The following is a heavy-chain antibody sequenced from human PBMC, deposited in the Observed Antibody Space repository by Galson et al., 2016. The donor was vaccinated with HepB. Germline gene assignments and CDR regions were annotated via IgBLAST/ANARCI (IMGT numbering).Heavy chain of an antibody. V-gene: IGHV3-9*01. CDR2: ISWNSGRL. Sequence: LRLSCAASGFTFGDFAIHWVRQAPGKGLEWVSGISWNSGRLTYTDSVKGRFTISRDNAKNSLYLQMDSLRPDDTASYYCAKATSGSAYGSRYFQHWGQGTLVTVSS. J-gene: IGHJ1*01. D-gene: IGHD4-17*01. CDR1: GFTFGDFA. CDR3: AKATSGSAYGSRYFQH.